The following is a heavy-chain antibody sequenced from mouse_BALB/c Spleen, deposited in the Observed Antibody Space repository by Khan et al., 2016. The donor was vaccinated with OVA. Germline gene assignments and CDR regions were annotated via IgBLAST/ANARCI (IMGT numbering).Heavy chain of an antibody. Sequence: QVQLQQSGPGLVAPSQSLSITCTVSGFPLSRYSIHWIRQPPGKGLEWLGMIWAGGSADYNSALKSRLTINKDNSKSQVFLKMNSLQTDDTAIYXGVRNRDGGSYWYFDVWGAGTTVTVSS. V-gene: IGHV2-6-4*01. CDR3: VRNRDGGSYWYFDV. J-gene: IGHJ1*01. D-gene: IGHD1-2*01. CDR2: IWAGGSA. CDR1: GFPLSRYS.